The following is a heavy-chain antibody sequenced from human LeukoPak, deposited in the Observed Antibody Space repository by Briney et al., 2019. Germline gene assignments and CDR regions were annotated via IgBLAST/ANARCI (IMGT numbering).Heavy chain of an antibody. Sequence: KPSETLSLTCTVYGGSFSGYYWGWIRQPPGKGLEWIGSIYHSGSTYYNPSLKSRVTISVDTSKNQFSLKLSSVTAADTAVYYYARVKRWLQGDVDYWGQGTLVTVSS. J-gene: IGHJ4*02. V-gene: IGHV4-38-2*02. CDR3: ARVKRWLQGDVDY. CDR1: GGSFSGYY. D-gene: IGHD5-24*01. CDR2: IYHSGST.